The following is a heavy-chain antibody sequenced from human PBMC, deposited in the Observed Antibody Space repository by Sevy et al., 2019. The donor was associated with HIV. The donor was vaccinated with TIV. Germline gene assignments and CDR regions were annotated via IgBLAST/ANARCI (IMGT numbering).Heavy chain of an antibody. J-gene: IGHJ6*02. CDR3: AKDINRVCDRVNCYSYYYYFYGLDV. V-gene: IGHV3-9*01. CDR2: ISWNSRTI. Sequence: GGSLRLSCAASGFPFNDHAMHWVRQVPGKGLEWVSGISWNSRTIGYADSVKGRFTKSGDNAKHFVQQEMNSLRPEDTSFYYCAKDINRVCDRVNCYSYYYYFYGLDVWGRGTTVTVSS. D-gene: IGHD2-21*02. CDR1: GFPFNDHA.